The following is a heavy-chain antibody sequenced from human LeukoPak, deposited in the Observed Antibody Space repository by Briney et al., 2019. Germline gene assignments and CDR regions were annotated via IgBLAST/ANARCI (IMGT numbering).Heavy chain of an antibody. V-gene: IGHV3-7*01. D-gene: IGHD5-18*01. CDR3: AKDRERGYSFDY. CDR1: GFIFSSSW. CDR2: IKQDGSEK. Sequence: GGSLRLSCAASGFIFSSSWMSWFRQAPGKGLEWVANIKQDGSEKYYVDSVRGRFTISRDNAKNSLYLQMNSLRAEDTAEYYCAKDRERGYSFDYWGQGTLVTVSS. J-gene: IGHJ4*02.